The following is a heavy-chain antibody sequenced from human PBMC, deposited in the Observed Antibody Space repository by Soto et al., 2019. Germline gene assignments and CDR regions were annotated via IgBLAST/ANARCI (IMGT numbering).Heavy chain of an antibody. CDR1: GGSISSSSFH. CDR2: IYYSGST. Sequence: SETMSLTCTVSGGSISSSSFHWGWIRQPPGKGLEWIGSIYYSGSTNYNPSLKSRVTISVDTSKNQFSLKLSSVTAADTAVYYCAREYDGYSYGHRWFDPWGQGTLVTVSS. J-gene: IGHJ5*02. D-gene: IGHD5-18*01. V-gene: IGHV4-39*07. CDR3: AREYDGYSYGHRWFDP.